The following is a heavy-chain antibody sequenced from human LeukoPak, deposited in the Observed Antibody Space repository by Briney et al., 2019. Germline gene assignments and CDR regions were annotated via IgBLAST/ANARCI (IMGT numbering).Heavy chain of an antibody. Sequence: GGSLRLSCAASGFTFSSHTMNWVRQAPGKGLEWVSSISGNSNYIYYADSVKGRFTISRDNAKNSLYLQMNSLRAEDTAVYYCARDATTVTINYWGQGTLVTVSS. CDR1: GFTFSSHT. D-gene: IGHD4-17*01. V-gene: IGHV3-21*01. CDR2: ISGNSNYI. CDR3: ARDATTVTINY. J-gene: IGHJ4*02.